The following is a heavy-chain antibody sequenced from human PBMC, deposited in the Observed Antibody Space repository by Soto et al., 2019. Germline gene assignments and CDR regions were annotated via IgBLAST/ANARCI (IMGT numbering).Heavy chain of an antibody. V-gene: IGHV3-23*01. CDR1: GFSFSSSA. D-gene: IGHD4-17*01. Sequence: PGGSLRLSCSASGFSFSSSAMSWVRQAPGKGLEWVSSISGNGAATFYADSVKGQFTISRDNSKNTLFLQMNSLRAEDTAVYYCAKRSIYGGPDYWGQGTLVTVSS. J-gene: IGHJ4*02. CDR2: ISGNGAAT. CDR3: AKRSIYGGPDY.